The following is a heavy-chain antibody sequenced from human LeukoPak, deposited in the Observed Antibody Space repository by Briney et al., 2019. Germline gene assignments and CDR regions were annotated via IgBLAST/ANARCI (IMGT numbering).Heavy chain of an antibody. D-gene: IGHD2-2*01. CDR3: ARLPYPGVYMDV. J-gene: IGHJ6*03. CDR2: IYSNGDT. V-gene: IGHV4-61*02. Sequence: SETLSLTCTVSGVYITNGLYFWNWIRQPAGKGLEWIGRIYSNGDTNYNPSLKSRVTISVDTSKNQFSLKLSSVTAADTAIYYCARLPYPGVYMDVWGKGTTVTVSS. CDR1: GVYITNGLYF.